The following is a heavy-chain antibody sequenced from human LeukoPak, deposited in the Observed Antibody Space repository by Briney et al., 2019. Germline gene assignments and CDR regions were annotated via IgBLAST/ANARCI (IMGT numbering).Heavy chain of an antibody. V-gene: IGHV3-30*18. J-gene: IGHJ6*02. Sequence: GGSLRLSCAASGLIFSSYGMHWVRQAPGKGLEWVAVISYDGSNKYYGDSVKGRFTISRDNSKNTLYLQVNSLRAEDTAVYYCAKDRGDGYYYYGMDVWGQGTTVIVSS. CDR2: ISYDGSNK. D-gene: IGHD5-24*01. CDR1: GLIFSSYG. CDR3: AKDRGDGYYYYGMDV.